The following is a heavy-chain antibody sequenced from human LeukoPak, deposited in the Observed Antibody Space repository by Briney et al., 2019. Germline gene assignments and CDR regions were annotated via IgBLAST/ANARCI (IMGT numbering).Heavy chain of an antibody. J-gene: IGHJ4*02. CDR2: ISSSGSTI. CDR1: GFTFSDYY. V-gene: IGHV3-11*01. CDR3: ALSGYSDYFDY. Sequence: GGSLRLSCAASGFTFSDYYMSWIRQAPGKGLEWVSYISSSGSTIYYADSVKGRFTISRDNAKNSLYLQMNSLRAENTAVYYCALSGYSDYFDYWGQGTLVTVSS. D-gene: IGHD3-22*01.